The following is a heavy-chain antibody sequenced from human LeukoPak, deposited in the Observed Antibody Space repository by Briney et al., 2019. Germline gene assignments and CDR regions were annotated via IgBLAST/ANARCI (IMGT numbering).Heavy chain of an antibody. V-gene: IGHV7-4-1*02. CDR2: INTNTGNP. Sequence: ATVKVSCNASGYTFTSYAMNWVRQAPGQGLEWMGWINTNTGNPTYAQGFTGRFVFSLDTSVSTAYLQISSLKAEDTAVYYCAREGRMVRGPSALGAFDIWGQGTMVTVSS. D-gene: IGHD3-10*01. CDR3: AREGRMVRGPSALGAFDI. CDR1: GYTFTSYA. J-gene: IGHJ3*02.